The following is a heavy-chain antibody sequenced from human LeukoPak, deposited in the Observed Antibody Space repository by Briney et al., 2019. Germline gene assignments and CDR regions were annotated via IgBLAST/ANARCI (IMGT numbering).Heavy chain of an antibody. CDR1: GFTFSSYA. CDR3: ARGGSPLWLELRGNWFGP. V-gene: IGHV3-30*01. D-gene: IGHD1-7*01. CDR2: ISYDGSNK. Sequence: PGGSLRLSCAASGFTFSSYAMHWVRQAPGKGLEWVAVISYDGSNKYYADSVKGRFTISRDNSKNTLYLQMNSLRAEDTAVYYCARGGSPLWLELRGNWFGPWGQGTLVTVSS. J-gene: IGHJ5*02.